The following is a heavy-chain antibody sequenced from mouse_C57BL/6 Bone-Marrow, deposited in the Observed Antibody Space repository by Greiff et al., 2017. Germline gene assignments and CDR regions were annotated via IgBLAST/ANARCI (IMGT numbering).Heavy chain of an antibody. CDR3: TRDLLWSPFDY. D-gene: IGHD2-1*01. CDR1: GYTFTDYE. CDR2: IDPETGGT. J-gene: IGHJ2*01. V-gene: IGHV1-15*01. Sequence: QVQLKQSGAELVRPGASVTLSCKASGYTFTDYEMHWVKQTPVHGLEWIGAIDPETGGTAYNQKFKGKDILTADKSSSTAYMELRSLTSEDSAVXYCTRDLLWSPFDYSGQGTTLTVSS.